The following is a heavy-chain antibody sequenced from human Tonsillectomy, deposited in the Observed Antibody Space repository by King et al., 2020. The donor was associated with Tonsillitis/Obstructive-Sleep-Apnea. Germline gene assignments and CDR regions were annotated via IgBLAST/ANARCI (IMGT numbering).Heavy chain of an antibody. CDR2: TRNKAHSYTT. CDR1: GFTFSDHY. J-gene: IGHJ4*02. CDR3: ARGRTSSPVDNVDY. V-gene: IGHV3-72*01. D-gene: IGHD2-2*01. Sequence: VQLVESGGGLVQPGGSLRLSCAASGFTFSDHYMDWVRQAPGKGLEWVGRTRNKAHSYTTEYAASVKGRFTISRDDSENSLYLQMNSLKTEDTAVYYCARGRTSSPVDNVDYWGQGTLVTVSS.